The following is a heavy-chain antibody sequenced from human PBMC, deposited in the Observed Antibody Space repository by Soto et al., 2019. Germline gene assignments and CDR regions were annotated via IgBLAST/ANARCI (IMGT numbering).Heavy chain of an antibody. J-gene: IGHJ6*03. CDR3: ARVKSGYDYMEKYYYYYMDV. CDR1: GYTFTSYD. CDR2: MNPNSGNT. D-gene: IGHD5-12*01. Sequence: GASVKVSCKASGYTFTSYDINWVRQATGQGLEWMGWMNPNSGNTGYAQKFQGRVTMTRNTSISTAYMELSSLRSEDTAVYYCARVKSGYDYMEKYYYYYMDVWGKGTTVTVSS. V-gene: IGHV1-8*01.